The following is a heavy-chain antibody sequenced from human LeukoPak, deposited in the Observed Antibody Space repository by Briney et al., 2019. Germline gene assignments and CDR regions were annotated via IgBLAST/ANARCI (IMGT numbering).Heavy chain of an antibody. J-gene: IGHJ4*02. Sequence: PGGSLRLSCAASGFSFSTYAMSWVRQAPGKGLEWVSAISGSGGTTYYADSVKGRFTISRDNSKNTLYLQMNSLRAEDTAVYYCATLPSTKFPYGNNYGYLFKYWGQGTLATVSS. CDR3: ATLPSTKFPYGNNYGYLFKY. CDR2: ISGSGGTT. CDR1: GFSFSTYA. V-gene: IGHV3-23*01. D-gene: IGHD5-18*01.